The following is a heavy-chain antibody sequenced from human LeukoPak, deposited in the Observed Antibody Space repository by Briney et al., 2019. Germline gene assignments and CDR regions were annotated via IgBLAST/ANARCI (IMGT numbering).Heavy chain of an antibody. V-gene: IGHV3-23*01. CDR3: AKVSLSGYYYGSGSYNDAFDI. D-gene: IGHD3-10*01. Sequence: GGSLRLSCAVSGFTFYTYEMNWVRQAPGKGLEWVSAISGSGGSTYYADSVKGRFTISRDNSKNTLYLQMNSLRAEDTAVYYCAKVSLSGYYYGSGSYNDAFDIWGQGTMVTVSS. CDR1: GFTFYTYE. CDR2: ISGSGGST. J-gene: IGHJ3*02.